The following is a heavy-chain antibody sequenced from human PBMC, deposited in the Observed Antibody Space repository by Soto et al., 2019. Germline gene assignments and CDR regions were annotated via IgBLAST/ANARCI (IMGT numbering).Heavy chain of an antibody. J-gene: IGHJ6*02. CDR1: RLTLSNYV. CDR2: ISYDGRNT. V-gene: IGHV3-30*04. CDR3: AGGDYYYALDV. Sequence: QVQMVESGGGVVQPGRFLRLSCAASRLTLSNYVMHWVRQAPGKGLEWVAGISYDGRNTYYADSVTGLFSISRDNANNTLFLQMHSLRPEDTAVYYCAGGDYYYALDVWGQGTTVTVSS.